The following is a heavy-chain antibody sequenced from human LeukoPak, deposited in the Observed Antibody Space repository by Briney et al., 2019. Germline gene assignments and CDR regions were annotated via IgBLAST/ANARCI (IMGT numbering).Heavy chain of an antibody. Sequence: GGSLRLSCAASGFTFSDYWMSWVRQAPGKGLEWVSAISGSGGSTYYADSVKGRFTISRDNSENTLYLQMNSLGAEDTAVYYCAKDRVSSETIFDYWGQGTLVTVSS. J-gene: IGHJ4*02. D-gene: IGHD1-14*01. CDR2: ISGSGGST. V-gene: IGHV3-23*01. CDR1: GFTFSDYW. CDR3: AKDRVSSETIFDY.